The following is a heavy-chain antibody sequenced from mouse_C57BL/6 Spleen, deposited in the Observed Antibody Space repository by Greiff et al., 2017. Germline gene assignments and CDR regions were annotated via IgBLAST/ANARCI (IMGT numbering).Heavy chain of an antibody. D-gene: IGHD2-3*01. Sequence: EVQLQQSGTVLARPGASVKMSCKTSGYTFTSYWMHWVKQRPGQGLEWIGAIYPGNSDTSYNQKFKGKAKLTAVTSASTAYMELSSLTNEASAVYYGTRSGAYDLYAMDYWGQGTSVTVSS. V-gene: IGHV1-5*01. CDR2: IYPGNSDT. CDR1: GYTFTSYW. CDR3: TRSGAYDLYAMDY. J-gene: IGHJ4*01.